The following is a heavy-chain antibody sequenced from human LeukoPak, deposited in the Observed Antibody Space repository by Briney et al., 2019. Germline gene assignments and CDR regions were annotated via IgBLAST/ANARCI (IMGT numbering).Heavy chain of an antibody. CDR3: AREYCSGGSCHNNYFDY. V-gene: IGHV6-1*01. CDR1: GDSVSSNSAA. D-gene: IGHD2-15*01. CDR2: TYYRSKWYN. Sequence: SQTLSLTCAISGDSVSSNSAAWNWIRQSPSRGLEWLGRTYYRSKWYNDYAVSVKSRITINPDTSKNQSSLQLNSVTPEDTAVYYCAREYCSGGSCHNNYFDYWGQGTLVTVSS. J-gene: IGHJ4*02.